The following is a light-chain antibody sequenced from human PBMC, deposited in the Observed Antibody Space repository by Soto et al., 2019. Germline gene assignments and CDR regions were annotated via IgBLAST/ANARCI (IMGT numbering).Light chain of an antibody. Sequence: EIVLTQSPATLSLSPGERATLSCRASQSVGTNLAWYQQKPGQAPRVLIYDASDRATGIPARFSGSGSGTDFTLTISSLEPEDFAVYYCQRRGDWPLYSFGQWTKLEIK. CDR2: DAS. CDR3: QRRGDWPLYS. J-gene: IGKJ2*03. CDR1: QSVGTN. V-gene: IGKV3-11*01.